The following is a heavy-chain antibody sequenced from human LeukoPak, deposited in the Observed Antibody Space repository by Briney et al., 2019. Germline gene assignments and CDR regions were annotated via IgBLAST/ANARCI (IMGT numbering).Heavy chain of an antibody. D-gene: IGHD6-19*01. CDR3: ARKKGGWYEKHAFDI. V-gene: IGHV4-59*01. CDR1: GGSISSYY. CDR2: IYYSGST. Sequence: SETLSLACTVSGGSISSYYWSWIRQPPGKGLEWIGYIYYSGSTNYNPSLKSRVTISVDTSKNQFSLKLSSVTAADTAVYYCARKKGGWYEKHAFDIWGQGTMVTVSS. J-gene: IGHJ3*02.